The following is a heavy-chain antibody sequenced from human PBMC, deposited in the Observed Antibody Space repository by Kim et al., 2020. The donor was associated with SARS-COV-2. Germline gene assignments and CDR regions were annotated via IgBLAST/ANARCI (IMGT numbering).Heavy chain of an antibody. CDR3: ARACRVGVVIVILQYNWF. D-gene: IGHD2-21*01. J-gene: IGHJ5*01. CDR1: GGSFSGYY. Sequence: SETLSLTCAVYGGSFSGYYWSWIRQPPGKGLEWIGEINHSGSTNYNPSLKSRVTISVDTSKNQFSLKLSSVTAADTAVYYCARACRVGVVIVILQYNWF. CDR2: INHSGST. V-gene: IGHV4-34*01.